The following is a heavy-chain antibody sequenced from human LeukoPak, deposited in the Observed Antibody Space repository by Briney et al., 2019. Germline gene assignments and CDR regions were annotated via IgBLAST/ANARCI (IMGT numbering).Heavy chain of an antibody. CDR2: ISGSGGST. Sequence: GGSPRLSCAASGFTFSSYAMSWVRQAPGKGLEWVSAISGSGGSTYYADSVKGRLTISRDNSKNTLYLQMNSLRAEDTAVYYCAKEGTYDFWSGYRIYYYMDVWGKGTTVTVSS. V-gene: IGHV3-23*01. CDR1: GFTFSSYA. CDR3: AKEGTYDFWSGYRIYYYMDV. J-gene: IGHJ6*03. D-gene: IGHD3-3*01.